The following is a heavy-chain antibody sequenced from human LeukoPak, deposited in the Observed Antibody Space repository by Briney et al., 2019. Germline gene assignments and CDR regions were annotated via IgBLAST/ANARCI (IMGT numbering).Heavy chain of an antibody. Sequence: GGSLRLSCAASGFTFSSYSMNWVRQAPGKGLEWVSSITSSSSYIYYADSVKGRFTISRDNAKNSLYLQMNSLRAEDTAVYYCAKDVPAAYFDYWGQGTLVTVSS. V-gene: IGHV3-21*06. CDR2: ITSSSSYI. CDR3: AKDVPAAYFDY. J-gene: IGHJ4*02. CDR1: GFTFSSYS. D-gene: IGHD2-2*01.